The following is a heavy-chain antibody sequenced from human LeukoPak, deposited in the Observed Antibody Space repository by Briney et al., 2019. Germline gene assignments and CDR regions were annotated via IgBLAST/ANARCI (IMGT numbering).Heavy chain of an antibody. CDR2: VSGSGGNT. D-gene: IGHD6-13*01. V-gene: IGHV3-23*01. CDR3: AEYHSSSWSYYYCGMDV. Sequence: GGSLRLSCAASGFTFSSYAMSWVCQAPGKGLEWVSAVSGSGGNTYYADSVKGRFTISRDNSENTLYLQMNSLRAEDTAVYYCAEYHSSSWSYYYCGMDVWGQGTMVTVSS. CDR1: GFTFSSYA. J-gene: IGHJ6*02.